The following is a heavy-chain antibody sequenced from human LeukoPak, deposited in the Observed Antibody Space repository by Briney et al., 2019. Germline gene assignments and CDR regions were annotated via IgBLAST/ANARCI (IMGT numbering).Heavy chain of an antibody. CDR3: ARDRLYYYGSGSYDY. CDR1: GFTFSSYW. Sequence: PGGSLRLSCAASGFTFSSYWMHWVRQAPGEGLLWVSRINSDGSSTSYAESVKGRFTISRDNAKNTLYLQMNSLRAEDTAVYYCARDRLYYYGSGSYDYWGQGTLVTVSS. V-gene: IGHV3-74*01. CDR2: INSDGSST. D-gene: IGHD3-10*01. J-gene: IGHJ4*02.